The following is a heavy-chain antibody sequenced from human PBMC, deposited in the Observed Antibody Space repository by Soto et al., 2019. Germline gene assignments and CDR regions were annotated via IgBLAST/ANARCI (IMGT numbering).Heavy chain of an antibody. CDR2: IYYSGST. J-gene: IGHJ4*02. V-gene: IGHV4-39*01. D-gene: IGHD5-18*01. CDR1: GGSISSSSYY. Sequence: PSETLSLTCTVSGGSISSSSYYWGWIRQPPGKGLEWIGSIYYSGSTYYNPSLKSRVTISVDTSKNQFSLKLSSVTAADTAVYYCARQVWDTAMGDFDYWGQGTLVTVSS. CDR3: ARQVWDTAMGDFDY.